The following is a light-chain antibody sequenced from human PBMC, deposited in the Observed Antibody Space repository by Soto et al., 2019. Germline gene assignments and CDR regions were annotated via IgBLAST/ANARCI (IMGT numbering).Light chain of an antibody. CDR2: GAS. V-gene: IGKV3D-20*02. CDR3: QQRSNWPPV. J-gene: IGKJ4*01. Sequence: ILLTQSPDTLSFSPGERATLSCRASQSVGTRLAWYQHKTGQAPSLLMSGASSRATGIPERFSGSGSETDFTLTISRLEPEDFEVYYCQQRSNWPPVFGGGTKVDIK. CDR1: QSVGTR.